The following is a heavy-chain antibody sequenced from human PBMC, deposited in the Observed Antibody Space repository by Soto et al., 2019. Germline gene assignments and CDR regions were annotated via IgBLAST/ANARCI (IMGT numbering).Heavy chain of an antibody. J-gene: IGHJ4*02. CDR1: GFTFSSYA. V-gene: IGHV3-30-3*01. CDR2: ISYDGSNK. D-gene: IGHD3-22*01. Sequence: QVQLVESGGGVVQPGRSLRLSCAASGFTFSSYAMHWVRQAPGKGLEWVAVISYDGSNKYYADSVKGRFTISRDNSKNTLYLQMNSLRAEDTAVYYCARGHVDYYDSSGLGFDYWGQGTLVTVSS. CDR3: ARGHVDYYDSSGLGFDY.